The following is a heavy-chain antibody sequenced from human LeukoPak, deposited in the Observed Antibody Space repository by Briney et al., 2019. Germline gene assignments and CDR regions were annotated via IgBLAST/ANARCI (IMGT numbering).Heavy chain of an antibody. D-gene: IGHD5-12*01. CDR3: ARGPGYSGYDYIFDY. V-gene: IGHV1-3*01. Sequence: ASVKVSCKASGYTFNNYAMHWVRQGPGQRLEWMGWINVGNGKTKYSQKFQGRVTITRDTSASTAYMELSSLRSEDTAVYYCARGPGYSGYDYIFDYWGRGTLVTVSS. CDR1: GYTFNNYA. CDR2: INVGNGKT. J-gene: IGHJ4*02.